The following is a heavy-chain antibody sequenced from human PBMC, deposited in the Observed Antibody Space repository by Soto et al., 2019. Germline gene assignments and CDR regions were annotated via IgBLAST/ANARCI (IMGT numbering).Heavy chain of an antibody. J-gene: IGHJ4*02. D-gene: IGHD6-6*01. CDR3: VALAR. CDR2: MKPYSGDT. CDR1: GYTFTTYD. V-gene: IGHV1-8*01. Sequence: QVLLVQSGAEVREPGASVKVSCKASGYTFTTYDINWVRQATGQGLEWMGWMKPYSGDTGYGQKFQGRVGMTRDTSTSTAYMELSGLKSDDTAVYYCVALARWGQGTLVTVSS.